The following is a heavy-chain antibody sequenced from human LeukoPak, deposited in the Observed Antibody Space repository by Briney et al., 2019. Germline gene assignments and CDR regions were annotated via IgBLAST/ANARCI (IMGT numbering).Heavy chain of an antibody. V-gene: IGHV1-2*06. J-gene: IGHJ4*02. D-gene: IGHD1-26*01. CDR2: INPNSGGT. CDR3: ASPGVGARSFDY. Sequence: ASVKVSCTASGYTFTGYYMHWVRQAPGQGLEWMGRINPNSGGTNYAQKFQGRVTMTRDTSISTAYMELSRLRSDDTAVYYCASPGVGARSFDYWGQGTLVTVSS. CDR1: GYTFTGYY.